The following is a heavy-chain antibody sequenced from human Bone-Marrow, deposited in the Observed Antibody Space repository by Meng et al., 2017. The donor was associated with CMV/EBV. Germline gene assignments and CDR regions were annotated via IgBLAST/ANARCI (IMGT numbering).Heavy chain of an antibody. D-gene: IGHD6-6*01. V-gene: IGHV4-34*01. CDR2: VNHSGSP. CDR3: ARGMQLVRHWFDP. CDR1: GGSFSGYY. Sequence: CAVYGGSFSGYYCTWIRQPPGKGLEWIGEVNHSGSPNNNPSLKRRVTISVDKSKNQFSLRLSSVTAADTAVYYCARGMQLVRHWFDPWGQGTLVTVSS. J-gene: IGHJ5*02.